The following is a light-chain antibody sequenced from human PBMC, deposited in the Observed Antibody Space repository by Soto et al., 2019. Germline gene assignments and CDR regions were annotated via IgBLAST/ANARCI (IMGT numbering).Light chain of an antibody. CDR1: QSVLYSSNNKNY. V-gene: IGKV4-1*01. Sequence: DIVMTQSPDSLAVSLGERATINCKSSQSVLYSSNNKNYLAWYQQKPGQPPKLLIYWASTRESGVPTRFSGSGSGTDFTLTISSLQDEXXAVYYCQQYYSTPPTFGQGTKVEIK. J-gene: IGKJ1*01. CDR2: WAS. CDR3: QQYYSTPPT.